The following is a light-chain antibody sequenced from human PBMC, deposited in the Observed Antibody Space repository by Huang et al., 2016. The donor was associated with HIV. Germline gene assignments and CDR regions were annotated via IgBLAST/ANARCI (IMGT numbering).Light chain of an antibody. CDR1: QNLFYNSTNKNY. CDR3: QQYYTNHYT. CDR2: WAS. Sequence: DIVMTQSPDSLTVSLGERAAINCKSSQNLFYNSTNKNYLAWYQQKPGQPPKLLIYWASTRDSGVPARINGSGSRTDFTLTISSLQSEDTAIYYCQQYYTNHYTFGQGTKLEIK. J-gene: IGKJ2*01. V-gene: IGKV4-1*01.